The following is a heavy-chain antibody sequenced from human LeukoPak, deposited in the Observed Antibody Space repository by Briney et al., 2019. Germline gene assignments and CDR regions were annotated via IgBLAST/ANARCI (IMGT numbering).Heavy chain of an antibody. CDR1: GGTFSSYA. CDR2: IIPILGTA. CDR3: ARDEDYYDSSGYQDAFDI. Sequence: ASVKVSCKASGGTFSSYAISWVRQAPGQGLEWMGGIIPILGTANYAQKFQGRVTITADESTSTAYMELSSLRSEDTAVYYCARDEDYYDSSGYQDAFDIWGQGTMVTVSS. J-gene: IGHJ3*02. D-gene: IGHD3-22*01. V-gene: IGHV1-69*13.